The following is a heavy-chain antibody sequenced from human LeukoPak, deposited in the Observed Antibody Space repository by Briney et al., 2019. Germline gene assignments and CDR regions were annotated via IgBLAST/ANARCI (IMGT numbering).Heavy chain of an antibody. Sequence: SGTLSLTCAVSGGSISSSNWWSWVRQPPGKGLEWIGEIYHSGSTNYNPSLKSRVTISVDKSKNQFSLKLSSVTAADTAVYYCARLQLWFGELKDYWGQGTLVTVSS. D-gene: IGHD3-10*01. CDR2: IYHSGST. J-gene: IGHJ4*02. CDR3: ARLQLWFGELKDY. V-gene: IGHV4-4*02. CDR1: GGSISSSNW.